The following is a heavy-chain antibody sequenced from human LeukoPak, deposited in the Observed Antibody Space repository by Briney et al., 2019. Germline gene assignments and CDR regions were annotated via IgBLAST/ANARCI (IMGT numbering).Heavy chain of an antibody. Sequence: GGSLRLSCAASGFTFSDYYMTWIRQAPGKGLEWVSYISSSGSNIYYADSVKGRFTISRDNAKNSMYLQMNSLRAEDTAVYYCARRRNEGTDNRGQGTLVTVSS. CDR2: ISSSGSNI. CDR3: ARRRNEGTDN. J-gene: IGHJ4*02. D-gene: IGHD1-1*01. V-gene: IGHV3-11*01. CDR1: GFTFSDYY.